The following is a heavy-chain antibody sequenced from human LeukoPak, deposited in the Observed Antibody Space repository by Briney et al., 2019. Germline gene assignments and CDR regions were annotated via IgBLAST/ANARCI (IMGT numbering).Heavy chain of an antibody. V-gene: IGHV3-48*04. CDR2: ISSSGSTI. D-gene: IGHD3-22*01. J-gene: IGHJ4*02. CDR1: GFTFSSYA. CDR3: AREAYYYDSSGSGY. Sequence: TGGSLRLSCAASGFTFSSYAMHWVRQAPGKGLEWVSYISSSGSTIYYADSVKGRFTISRDNAKNSLYLQMNSLRAEDTAVYYCAREAYYYDSSGSGYWGQGTLVTVSS.